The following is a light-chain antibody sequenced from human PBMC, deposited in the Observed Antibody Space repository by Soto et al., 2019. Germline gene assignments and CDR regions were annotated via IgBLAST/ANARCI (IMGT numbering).Light chain of an antibody. V-gene: IGLV1-40*01. J-gene: IGLJ3*02. CDR2: GNN. Sequence: QSVLTQPPSVSGAPGQRVTISCSGTSSNIGAGYDVHWYHQVPGTAPKLLSYGNNNRPSGVPDRFSGSRSGTSASLAITGLQTEDEAGYYCQSFDNNLRGSVFGGGTKLTVL. CDR1: SSNIGAGYD. CDR3: QSFDNNLRGSV.